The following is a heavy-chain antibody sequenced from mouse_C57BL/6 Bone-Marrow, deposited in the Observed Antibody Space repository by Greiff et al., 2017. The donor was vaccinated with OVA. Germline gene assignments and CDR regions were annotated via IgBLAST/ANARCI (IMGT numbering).Heavy chain of an antibody. CDR2: IDPNSGGT. V-gene: IGHV1-72*01. CDR3: ARRGSSLWYFDV. D-gene: IGHD1-1*01. CDR1: GYTFTSYW. J-gene: IGHJ1*03. Sequence: VQLKQPGAELVKPGASVKLSCKASGYTFTSYWMHWVKQRPGRGLEWIGRIDPNSGGTKYNEKFKSKATLTVDKPSSTAYMQLSSLTSEDSAVYYCARRGSSLWYFDVWGTGTTVTVSS.